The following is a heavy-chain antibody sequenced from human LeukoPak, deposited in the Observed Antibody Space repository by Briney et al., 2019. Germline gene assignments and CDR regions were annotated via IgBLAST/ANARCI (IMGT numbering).Heavy chain of an antibody. D-gene: IGHD2-2*01. CDR3: ARECSSTVDDAFDI. CDR2: IYTSGST. Sequence: PSQTLSLTCTVSGGSISSGSYFWSWIRQPAGKGLEWIGRIYTSGSTNYNPSLKSRVTISVDTSKNQFSLKLSSVTAADTAVYYCARECSSTVDDAFDIWGQGTMVTVSS. J-gene: IGHJ3*02. V-gene: IGHV4-61*02. CDR1: GGSISSGSYF.